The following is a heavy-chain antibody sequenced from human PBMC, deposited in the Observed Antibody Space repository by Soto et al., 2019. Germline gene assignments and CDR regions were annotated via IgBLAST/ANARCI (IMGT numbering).Heavy chain of an antibody. CDR1: GGSGSSTSYY. Sequence: PSETLGLTCTVSGGSGSSTSYYGTWIREPPGKGQEWIGYIPSSGSPNYTPPLQSRVTLAVDTSNNHYSLELSSVTDADTAVYYCARAWEHLYFYYVGHGALVTVSS. J-gene: IGHJ4*01. CDR2: IPSSGSP. V-gene: IGHV4-61*01. D-gene: IGHD1-26*01. CDR3: ARAWEHLYFYY.